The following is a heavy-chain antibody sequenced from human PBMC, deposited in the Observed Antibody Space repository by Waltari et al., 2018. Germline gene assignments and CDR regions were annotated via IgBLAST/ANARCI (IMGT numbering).Heavy chain of an antibody. V-gene: IGHV4-39*07. CDR2: IYYSGDT. Sequence: QLQLQESGPGLVKPSETLSLTCTVSGGSISSSSYYWGWIRQPPGKGLEWIGSIYYSGDTYYNPSRKSRVTISVDTSKNQFSLKLSSVTAADTAVYYCARRGSGYYLDYWGQGTLVTVSS. D-gene: IGHD3-22*01. CDR3: ARRGSGYYLDY. J-gene: IGHJ4*02. CDR1: GGSISSSSYY.